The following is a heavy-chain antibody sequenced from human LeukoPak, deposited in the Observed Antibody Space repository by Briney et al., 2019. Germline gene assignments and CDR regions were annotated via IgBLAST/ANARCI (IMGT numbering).Heavy chain of an antibody. CDR2: INPNSGAT. CDR1: EYTFTGYY. Sequence: GASVKVSCKTSEYTFTGYYMHWVRLAPGQGLELMGWINPNSGATDYAQKFQDRVTMTRDTSINTAYMELSILRSDDTAVYYCARGFGSRGIDYWGQGTLVTVSS. J-gene: IGHJ4*02. V-gene: IGHV1-2*02. CDR3: ARGFGSRGIDY. D-gene: IGHD2-2*01.